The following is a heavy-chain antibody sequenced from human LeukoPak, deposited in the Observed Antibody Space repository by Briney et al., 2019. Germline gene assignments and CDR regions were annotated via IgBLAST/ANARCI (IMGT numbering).Heavy chain of an antibody. V-gene: IGHV3-74*03. D-gene: IGHD6-13*01. CDR2: TNSDGSNT. CDR3: TRGGSRRADT. Sequence: GGSLRLSCAASGITLSSYWMHWVRKAPGKGQVWVSRTNSDGSNTKYADSVKGRFTISRDNAKNTLYLQMNSLRAEDTAIYYCTRGGSRRADTWGQGTLVTVAS. CDR1: GITLSSYW. J-gene: IGHJ5*02.